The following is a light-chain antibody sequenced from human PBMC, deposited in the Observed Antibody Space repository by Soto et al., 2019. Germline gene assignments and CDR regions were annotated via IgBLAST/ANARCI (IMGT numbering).Light chain of an antibody. CDR2: DAS. J-gene: IGKJ1*01. V-gene: IGKV3-11*01. CDR3: QQRSNWPSWT. CDR1: QSVSIL. Sequence: IVVTQSPATLSVSPGERSTLSCRASQSVSILLAWYQQKPGQAPRLLIYDASNRATGIPARFSGSGSGTDFTLTISSLEPEDFAVYYCQQRSNWPSWTFGQGTKVDIK.